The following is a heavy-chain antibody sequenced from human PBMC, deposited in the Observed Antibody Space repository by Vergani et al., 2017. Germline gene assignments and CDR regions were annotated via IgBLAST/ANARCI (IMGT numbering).Heavy chain of an antibody. D-gene: IGHD3-10*01. CDR2: INHSGST. J-gene: IGHJ3*01. Sequence: QVQLQQWGAGLLKPSETLSLTCAVYGGSFSGYYWSWVRQPPGKGLEWVGEINHSGSTNYNPSLKSRVTISVDTSKNQFSLKLSSVTAADAAVYYCAGAGYYGSARRPGEVWGQGTMVTVSS. CDR3: AGAGYYGSARRPGEV. CDR1: GGSFSGYY. V-gene: IGHV4-34*01.